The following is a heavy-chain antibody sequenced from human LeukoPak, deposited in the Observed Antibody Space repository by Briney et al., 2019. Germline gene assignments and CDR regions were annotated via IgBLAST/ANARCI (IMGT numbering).Heavy chain of an antibody. CDR2: INHSGST. V-gene: IGHV4-34*01. CDR3: ARGQESSGSPPMSWFDP. CDR1: GGSFSGYY. J-gene: IGHJ5*02. D-gene: IGHD6-19*01. Sequence: SETLSLTCAASGGSFSGYYWSWIRQPPGKGLEWIGEINHSGSTNYNPSIKSRVTISVDTSKNQFSLKLSSVTAADTAVYYCARGQESSGSPPMSWFDPWGQGTLVTVSS.